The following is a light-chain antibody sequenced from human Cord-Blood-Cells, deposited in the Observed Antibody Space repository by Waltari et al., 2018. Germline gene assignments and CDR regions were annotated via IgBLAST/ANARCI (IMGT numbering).Light chain of an antibody. Sequence: SSELTQDPAVSVALGQTVRITCQGDSLRSYYATWYQQKPGQARVLVIYGKNNRPSGIPDRFSGSSSGKTGCLTITGAQAEDEADYDCNARDSSGNHLRVFGGGTKLTVL. CDR2: GKN. J-gene: IGLJ3*02. CDR3: NARDSSGNHLRV. V-gene: IGLV3-19*01. CDR1: SLRSYY.